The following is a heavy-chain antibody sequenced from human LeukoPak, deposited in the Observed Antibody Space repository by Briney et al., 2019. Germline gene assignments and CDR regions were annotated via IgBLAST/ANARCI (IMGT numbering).Heavy chain of an antibody. Sequence: SVKVSCKASGGTFSSYAISWVRRAPGQGREWMGRIIPIFGTANYAQKFQGRVTITTDESTSTAYMELRSLSAEDTAVYYCAREALNPSYYDFWSGYPFDYWGQGTPVTVSS. V-gene: IGHV1-69*05. CDR2: IIPIFGTA. D-gene: IGHD3-3*01. CDR1: GGTFSSYA. J-gene: IGHJ4*02. CDR3: AREALNPSYYDFWSGYPFDY.